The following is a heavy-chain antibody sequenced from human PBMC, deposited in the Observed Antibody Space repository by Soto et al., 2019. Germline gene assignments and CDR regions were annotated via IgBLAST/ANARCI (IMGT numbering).Heavy chain of an antibody. J-gene: IGHJ5*02. D-gene: IGHD3-10*01. CDR1: GFAFTSSA. Sequence: SVKVSCKASGFAFTSSAVQWVRQARGQRLEWIGWIVVGSGNTNYAQKFQERVTITRDMSTSTAYMELSSLRSEDTAVYYCARARLSRSWWFDPWGQGTLVTVSS. CDR3: ARARLSRSWWFDP. V-gene: IGHV1-58*01. CDR2: IVVGSGNT.